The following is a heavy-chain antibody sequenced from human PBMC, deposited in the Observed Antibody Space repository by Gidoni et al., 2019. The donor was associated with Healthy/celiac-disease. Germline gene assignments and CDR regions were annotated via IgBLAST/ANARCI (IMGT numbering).Heavy chain of an antibody. V-gene: IGHV4-34*01. D-gene: IGHD2-15*01. CDR1: GGSFSGYY. CDR3: ARERWTVTFDI. Sequence: QVQLQQWGAGLLKPSETLSLTCAVYGGSFSGYYWSWIRQPPGKGLEWIGEINPSGSTNYNPSLKSRVTISVDTSKNQFSLKLSSVTAADTAVYYCARERWTVTFDIWGQGTMVTVSS. CDR2: INPSGST. J-gene: IGHJ3*02.